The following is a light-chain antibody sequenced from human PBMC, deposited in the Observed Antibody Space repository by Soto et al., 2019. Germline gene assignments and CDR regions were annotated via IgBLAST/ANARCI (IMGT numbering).Light chain of an antibody. Sequence: DIQMTQSPSTLSASVGDRVTITCRASQSISSWLAWYQQKPGKAPKLLIYKASSLESGVPSRFSGSGSGTEFTLTISSLQPDDFATYYCQQYNSYPLVTVGPGTKVDIK. V-gene: IGKV1-5*03. J-gene: IGKJ3*01. CDR3: QQYNSYPLVT. CDR1: QSISSW. CDR2: KAS.